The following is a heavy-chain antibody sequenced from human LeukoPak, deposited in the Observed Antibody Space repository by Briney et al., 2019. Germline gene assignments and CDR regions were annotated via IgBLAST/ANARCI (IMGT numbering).Heavy chain of an antibody. CDR1: GGSFSGYY. Sequence: SETLSLTCAVYGGSFSGYYWSWIRQPPGKGLEWIGEINHSGSTNYNPSLKSRVTISVDTSKNQFSLKLSSVTAADTAVYYCARARPLYDSSGYSDYWGQGTLVTVSS. J-gene: IGHJ4*02. CDR2: INHSGST. CDR3: ARARPLYDSSGYSDY. D-gene: IGHD3-22*01. V-gene: IGHV4-34*01.